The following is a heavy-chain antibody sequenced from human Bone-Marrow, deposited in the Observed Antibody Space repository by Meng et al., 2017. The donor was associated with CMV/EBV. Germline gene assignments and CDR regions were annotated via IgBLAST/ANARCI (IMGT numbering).Heavy chain of an antibody. J-gene: IGHJ4*02. CDR1: GFTFNRYR. D-gene: IGHD3-3*01. V-gene: IGHV3-21*01. Sequence: GESLKISCAVSGFTFNRYRMNWVRQAPGKGLEWVSSISSSSRNIYYADSVRGRFTISRDNTKNSLYLQMNRLRVEDTAVYYCARDRVPEPPLEWPQLWGEDFCGQGTLVTVSS. CDR2: ISSSSRNI. CDR3: ARDRVPEPPLEWPQLWGEDF.